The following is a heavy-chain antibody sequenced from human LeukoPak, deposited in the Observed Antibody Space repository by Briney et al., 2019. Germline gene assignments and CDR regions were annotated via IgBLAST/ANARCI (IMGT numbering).Heavy chain of an antibody. CDR2: IYYSGST. Sequence: SETLSLTCTVSGGSISSYYWSWIRQPPGKGLEWIGYIYYSGSTNYNPSLKSRVTISVDTSKNQFSLKLSSVTAADTAVYYCARQTSSGWTPPGAFDIWGQGTMVTVSS. J-gene: IGHJ3*02. CDR3: ARQTSSGWTPPGAFDI. D-gene: IGHD6-19*01. CDR1: GGSISSYY. V-gene: IGHV4-59*08.